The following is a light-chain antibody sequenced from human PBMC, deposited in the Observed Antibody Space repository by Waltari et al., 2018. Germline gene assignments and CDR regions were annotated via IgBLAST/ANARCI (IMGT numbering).Light chain of an antibody. CDR2: DAS. V-gene: IGKV1-33*01. CDR3: QQYDNLPIT. CDR1: HDISNY. Sequence: DIQMTQSPSSLSASVGDRVTITCQASHDISNYLNWYQQKPGKAPKPLIYDASNLETGVPSRFSGSGSGTDFTFTISSLQPEDIATYYCQQYDNLPITFGQGTRLEIK. J-gene: IGKJ5*01.